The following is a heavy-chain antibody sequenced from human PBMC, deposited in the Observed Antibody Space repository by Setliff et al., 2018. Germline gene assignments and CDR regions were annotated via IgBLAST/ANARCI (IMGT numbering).Heavy chain of an antibody. V-gene: IGHV4-38-2*01. CDR2: VYYSGTT. Sequence: SETLSLTCAVSDFPVPTVYYWGWIRQPPGKGLEWIASVYYSGTTYYNPSLESRVTMSVDTSKSHFSLNLYSVTAADTAVYFCARTSTGRYFDLWGRGTLVTVSS. CDR3: ARTSTGRYFDL. J-gene: IGHJ2*01. CDR1: DFPVPTVYY. D-gene: IGHD2-2*01.